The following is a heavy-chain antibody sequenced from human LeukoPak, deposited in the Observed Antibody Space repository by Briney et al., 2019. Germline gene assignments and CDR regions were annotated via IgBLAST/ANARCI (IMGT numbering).Heavy chain of an antibody. Sequence: GGSLRLSCAASGFTFTNYWMSWVRQAPGKGLEWVANIKQDGSEKYYVDSVKGRFTISRDNAKNSLYLQMNSLRVEDTAVYYCARDAYRDRYFDYWGQGTLVTVSS. CDR2: IKQDGSEK. CDR1: GFTFTNYW. J-gene: IGHJ4*02. D-gene: IGHD4-11*01. V-gene: IGHV3-7*01. CDR3: ARDAYRDRYFDY.